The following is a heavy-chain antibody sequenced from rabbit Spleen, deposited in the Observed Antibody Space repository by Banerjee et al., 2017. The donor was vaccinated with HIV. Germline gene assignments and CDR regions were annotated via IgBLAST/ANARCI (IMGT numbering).Heavy chain of an antibody. CDR1: GFAFTTYY. J-gene: IGHJ3*01. V-gene: IGHV1S7*01. CDR2: IDPVFGIA. Sequence: QLKETGGGLVQPGGSLTLSCKASGFAFTTYYMSWVRQAPGKGLEWIGSIDPVFGIANYASWVNGRFTISRDNAQNTVDLQINSLTAADTATYFCARDLDGVIGWNFGWWGQGTLVTVS. CDR3: ARDLDGVIGWNFGW. D-gene: IGHD4-1*01.